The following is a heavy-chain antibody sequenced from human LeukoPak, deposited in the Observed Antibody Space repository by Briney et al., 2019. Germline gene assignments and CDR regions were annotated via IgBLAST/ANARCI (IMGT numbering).Heavy chain of an antibody. CDR1: GFTFSSYA. J-gene: IGHJ4*02. CDR2: ISGSGGST. Sequence: GGSLRLSCAASGFTFSSYAMSWVRQAPGKGLEWVSAISGSGGSTYYADSVKGRFTISRDNSKNTLYLQMNSLRAEDTAVYYCAKSVEITMIVVVTPPGDYWGQGTLVTVSS. CDR3: AKSVEITMIVVVTPPGDY. D-gene: IGHD3-22*01. V-gene: IGHV3-23*01.